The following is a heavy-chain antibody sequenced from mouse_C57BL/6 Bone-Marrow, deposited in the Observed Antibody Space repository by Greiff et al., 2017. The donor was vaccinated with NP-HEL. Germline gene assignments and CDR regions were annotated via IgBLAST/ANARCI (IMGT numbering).Heavy chain of an antibody. CDR2: ISSGGSCT. Sequence: EVQVVESGGDLVKPGGSLKLSCAASGFTFSSYGMSWVRQTPDKRLEWVATISSGGSCTYYPDSVKGRVTIPRDNAKNTLYLQMSSLKSEDTAMYYCAGHFRFLFAYWGQGTLVTVSA. J-gene: IGHJ3*01. CDR1: GFTFSSYG. CDR3: AGHFRFLFAY. V-gene: IGHV5-6*01.